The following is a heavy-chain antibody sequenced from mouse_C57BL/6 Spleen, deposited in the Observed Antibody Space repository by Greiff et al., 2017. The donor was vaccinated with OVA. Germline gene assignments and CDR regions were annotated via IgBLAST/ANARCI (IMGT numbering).Heavy chain of an antibody. Sequence: DVMLVESGGGLVQPGGCLKLSCAASGFTFSDYYMYWVRQTPEKRLEWVAYISNGGGSTYYPDTVKGRFTISRDNAKNTLYLQMSRLKSEDTAMYYCARHGDYGSIPFAYWGQGTLVTVSA. CDR2: ISNGGGST. J-gene: IGHJ3*01. V-gene: IGHV5-12*01. CDR1: GFTFSDYY. CDR3: ARHGDYGSIPFAY. D-gene: IGHD1-1*01.